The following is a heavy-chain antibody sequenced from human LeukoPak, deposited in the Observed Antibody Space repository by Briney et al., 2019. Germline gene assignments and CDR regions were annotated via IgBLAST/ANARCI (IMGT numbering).Heavy chain of an antibody. J-gene: IGHJ6*02. CDR2: ISHSGGST. Sequence: GGSLRLSCAASGLTFRNHAMSWVRQAPGKGLEWVSAISHSGGSTYYADSVKGRFTISRDNSKNTLYPQMNSLRAEDTAVYYCARLTWTGYGMDVWGQGTTVTVSS. D-gene: IGHD1-1*01. CDR3: ARLTWTGYGMDV. V-gene: IGHV3-23*01. CDR1: GLTFRNHA.